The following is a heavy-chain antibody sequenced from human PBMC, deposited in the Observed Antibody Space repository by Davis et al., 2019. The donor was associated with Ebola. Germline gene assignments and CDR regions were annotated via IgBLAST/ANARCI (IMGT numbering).Heavy chain of an antibody. Sequence: GESLKISCAASGFTFSSYGMHWVRQAPGKGLEWVAVIWYDGSNKYYADSVKGRFTISRDNSKNTLYLQMNSLRAEDTAVYYCARNLDSGYDLGGDYWGQGTVVTVSS. J-gene: IGHJ4*02. D-gene: IGHD5-12*01. CDR1: GFTFSSYG. CDR2: IWYDGSNK. CDR3: ARNLDSGYDLGGDY. V-gene: IGHV3-33*01.